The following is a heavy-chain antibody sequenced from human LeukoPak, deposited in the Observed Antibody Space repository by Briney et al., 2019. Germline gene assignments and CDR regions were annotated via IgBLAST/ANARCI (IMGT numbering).Heavy chain of an antibody. Sequence: GGSLRLSCAGSGFTFSSYWMSWIRQAPGKGPEWVANIKQDGREKHYVDSVKGRFTISRDNAKNSLYLQMNSLRAEDTAVYYCARDPSIVDIWGQGTMVTVSS. CDR2: IKQDGREK. V-gene: IGHV3-7*01. J-gene: IGHJ3*02. D-gene: IGHD2-15*01. CDR3: ARDPSIVDI. CDR1: GFTFSSYW.